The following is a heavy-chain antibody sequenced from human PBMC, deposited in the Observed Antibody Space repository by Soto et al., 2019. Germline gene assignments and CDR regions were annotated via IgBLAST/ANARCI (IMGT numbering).Heavy chain of an antibody. J-gene: IGHJ4*02. CDR1: GDSISDSNW. Sequence: QVQLQESGPGLVKPSGTLSLTCTVSGDSISDSNWWTWVRQPPGKGLEWIGEVYHSGRANYNPSLRSRVTMSADTLKNHFNLRLSSVTAADTAVYYCAKTIGSGSYMPFWGQGTLVGVSP. CDR2: VYHSGRA. V-gene: IGHV4-4*02. D-gene: IGHD3-10*01. CDR3: AKTIGSGSYMPF.